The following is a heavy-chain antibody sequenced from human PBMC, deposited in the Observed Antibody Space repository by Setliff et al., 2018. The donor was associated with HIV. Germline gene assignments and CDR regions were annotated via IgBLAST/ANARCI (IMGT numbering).Heavy chain of an antibody. D-gene: IGHD1-26*01. V-gene: IGHV3-21*01. CDR3: ARRGNYMEDAFDI. CDR1: GFTFSNYA. CDR2: ISSTSNYR. Sequence: GGSLRLSCVASGFTFSNYAMNWVRQAPGKGLEWVSSISSTSNYRYYADSMKGRFTISRDNAKNSLYLQMNSLRAEDTAVYYCARRGNYMEDAFDIWGQGTMVTVSS. J-gene: IGHJ3*02.